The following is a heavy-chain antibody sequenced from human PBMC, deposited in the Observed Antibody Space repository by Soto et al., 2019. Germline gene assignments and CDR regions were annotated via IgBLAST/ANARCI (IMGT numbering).Heavy chain of an antibody. D-gene: IGHD2-15*01. Sequence: RASVKVSCKASGYTFTSYGISWVRQAPGQGLEWMGRISAYNGNTNYAQKLQGRVTMTTDTSTSTAYMELRSLRSDDTAVYYCARDWYDCSGGSCYGGWFDPWGQGTLVTVSS. CDR3: ARDWYDCSGGSCYGGWFDP. CDR2: ISAYNGNT. J-gene: IGHJ5*02. V-gene: IGHV1-18*01. CDR1: GYTFTSYG.